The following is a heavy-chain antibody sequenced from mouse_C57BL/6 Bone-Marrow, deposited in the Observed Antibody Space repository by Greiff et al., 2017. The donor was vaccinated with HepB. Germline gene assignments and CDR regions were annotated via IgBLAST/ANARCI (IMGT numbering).Heavy chain of an antibody. Sequence: VKVEESGPGLVQPSQSLSITCTVSGFSLTSYGVHWVRQSPGKGLEWLGVIWSGGSTDYNAAFISRLSISKDNSKSQVFFKMNSLQADDTAIYYCARRVYSYYYAMDYWGQGTSVTVSS. CDR2: IWSGGST. D-gene: IGHD2-1*01. V-gene: IGHV2-2*01. CDR3: ARRVYSYYYAMDY. J-gene: IGHJ4*01. CDR1: GFSLTSYG.